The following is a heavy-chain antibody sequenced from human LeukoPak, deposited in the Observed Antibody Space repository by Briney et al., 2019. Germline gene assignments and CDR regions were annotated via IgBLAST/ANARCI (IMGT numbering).Heavy chain of an antibody. D-gene: IGHD3-3*01. CDR2: ISAYNGNT. Sequence: ASVKVSCKASGYTFTSYGISWVRQAPGQGLEWMGWISAYNGNTNYAQKLQGRVTMTTDTSTSTAYMELRSLRSDDTAVYYCARGRAYYDFWRDFDYWGQGTLVTVSS. CDR3: ARGRAYYDFWRDFDY. CDR1: GYTFTSYG. J-gene: IGHJ4*02. V-gene: IGHV1-18*01.